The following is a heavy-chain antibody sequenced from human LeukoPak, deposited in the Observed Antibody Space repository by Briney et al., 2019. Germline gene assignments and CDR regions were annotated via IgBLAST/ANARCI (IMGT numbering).Heavy chain of an antibody. CDR1: GYTFTGYC. D-gene: IGHD4-17*01. V-gene: IGHV1-2*02. J-gene: IGHJ5*02. Sequence: GASVKVSCKASGYTFTGYCMHWVRHAPGQGLEWMGWLNPNSGGTNYAQKFQGRVTMTRDTSISTAYMELSRLRSDDTAVYYCARDLSYGDYTNWFDPWGQGTLVTVSS. CDR2: LNPNSGGT. CDR3: ARDLSYGDYTNWFDP.